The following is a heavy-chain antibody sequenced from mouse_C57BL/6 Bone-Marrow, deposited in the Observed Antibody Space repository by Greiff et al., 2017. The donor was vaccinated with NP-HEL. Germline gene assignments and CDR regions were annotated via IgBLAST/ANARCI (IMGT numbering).Heavy chain of an antibody. CDR2: ISYDGSN. V-gene: IGHV3-6*01. D-gene: IGHD4-1*01. CDR1: GYSITSGYY. CDR3: ATGSSAMDY. J-gene: IGHJ4*01. Sequence: EVQLQESGPGLVKPSQSLSLTCSVTGYSITSGYYWNWIRQFPGNKLEWMGYISYDGSNNYNPSLKNRISITRDTSKNQFFLKLNSVTTEDTAAYYCATGSSAMDYWGQGTSVTVSS.